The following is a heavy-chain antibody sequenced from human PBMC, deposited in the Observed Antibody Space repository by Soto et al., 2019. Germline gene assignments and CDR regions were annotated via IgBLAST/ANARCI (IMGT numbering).Heavy chain of an antibody. CDR3: ARVHYDFWSSYSLDV. V-gene: IGHV1-69*05. D-gene: IGHD3-3*01. J-gene: IGHJ6*04. CDR1: GGTFSSYA. CDR2: IIPIFGTA. Sequence: ASVKVSCKASGGTFSSYAISWVRQAPGQGLEWMGGIIPIFGTANYAQKFQGRVTMTTDNSTSTAYMELSSLRSEDTAVYYCARVHYDFWSSYSLDVWGKGTTVTVSS.